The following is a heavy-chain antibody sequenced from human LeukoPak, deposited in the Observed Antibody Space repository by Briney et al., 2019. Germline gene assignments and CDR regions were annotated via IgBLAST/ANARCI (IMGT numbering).Heavy chain of an antibody. CDR3: AKDRGSGWSYYFDY. CDR2: ISWNSGSI. J-gene: IGHJ4*02. Sequence: PGGSLRLSCAASGFTFDDYAMHWVRQAPGKGLEWVSGISWNSGSIGYADSVKGRFTISRDNAKNSLYLQMNSLRAEDTALYYCAKDRGSGWSYYFDYWGQGTLVTVSS. D-gene: IGHD6-19*01. CDR1: GFTFDDYA. V-gene: IGHV3-9*01.